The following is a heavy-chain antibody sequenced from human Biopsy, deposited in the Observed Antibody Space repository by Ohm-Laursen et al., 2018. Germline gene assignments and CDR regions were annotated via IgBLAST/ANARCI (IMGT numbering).Heavy chain of an antibody. Sequence: GSLRLSCAASGFTFSSYSMNWVRQAPGKGLEWISYISETSSHIYDADSVKGRFTVARDNAKNSLYLQMNSLRAEDTAVYYCTRLAYYYYYGMDVWGQGTTVTVSS. CDR3: TRLAYYYYYGMDV. D-gene: IGHD2-21*01. V-gene: IGHV3-21*01. CDR1: GFTFSSYS. CDR2: ISETSSHI. J-gene: IGHJ6*02.